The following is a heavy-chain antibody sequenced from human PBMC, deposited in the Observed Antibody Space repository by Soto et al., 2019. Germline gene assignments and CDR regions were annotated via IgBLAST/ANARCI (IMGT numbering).Heavy chain of an antibody. J-gene: IGHJ1*01. CDR3: ALVAGTSAEYFQH. Sequence: GGSLRLSCSASGFTFSSYAMHWVRKAPGKGLEYVSAISSNGGSTYYADSVKGRFTISRDNSKNTLYLQMSSLRAEDTAVYYCALVAGTSAEYFQHWGQGTLVTVSS. CDR2: ISSNGGST. V-gene: IGHV3-64D*08. D-gene: IGHD6-19*01. CDR1: GFTFSSYA.